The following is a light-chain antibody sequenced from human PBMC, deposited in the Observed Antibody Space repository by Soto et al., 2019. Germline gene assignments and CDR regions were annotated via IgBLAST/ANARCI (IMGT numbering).Light chain of an antibody. J-gene: IGKJ5*01. Sequence: EIVLTQSPATLSLSPGERATLSCRASQSVSSYLAWYQRKPGQAPRLLIYDASNRATGIPARFSGSGSGTDFTLTISSLEPEDFAVYYCQQYGSSPPITFGQGTRLEIK. CDR1: QSVSSY. V-gene: IGKV3-11*01. CDR2: DAS. CDR3: QQYGSSPPIT.